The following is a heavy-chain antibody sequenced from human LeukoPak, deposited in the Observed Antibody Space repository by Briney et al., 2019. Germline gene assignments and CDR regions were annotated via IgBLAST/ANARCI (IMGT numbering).Heavy chain of an antibody. D-gene: IGHD3-3*01. Sequence: ASVKVSCKASGGTFSSYAISWVRQAPGQGLEWMGWISAYNGNINYAQKLQGRVTMTTDTSTSTAYMELRSLRSDDTAVYYCARDWYDFWSGYAYWGQGTLVTVSS. CDR1: GGTFSSYA. J-gene: IGHJ4*02. CDR3: ARDWYDFWSGYAY. V-gene: IGHV1-18*01. CDR2: ISAYNGNI.